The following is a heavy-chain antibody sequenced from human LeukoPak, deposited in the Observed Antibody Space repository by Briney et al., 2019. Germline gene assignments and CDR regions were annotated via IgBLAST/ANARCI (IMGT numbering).Heavy chain of an antibody. J-gene: IGHJ4*02. Sequence: GGSLRLSCAASGFTVSSDYMSWVRQAPGKGLEWVSVIYSGGRTYYADSVKGRFTISRDNSKNTLFLQMNILRAEDTAVYYCARGMISISQPLYFDYWGQGTLVTVSS. D-gene: IGHD3-9*01. CDR2: IYSGGRT. CDR3: ARGMISISQPLYFDY. V-gene: IGHV3-53*01. CDR1: GFTVSSDY.